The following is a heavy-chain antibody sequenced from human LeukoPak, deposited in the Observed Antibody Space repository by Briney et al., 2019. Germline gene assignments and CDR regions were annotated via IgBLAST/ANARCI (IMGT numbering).Heavy chain of an antibody. J-gene: IGHJ4*02. CDR2: ITWNSGST. D-gene: IGHD3-10*01. CDR3: ANGESYYYASGGGY. V-gene: IGHV3-9*01. Sequence: GGSLRLSCAASGFTFSSPAMTWVRQAPGKGPEWVAGITWNSGSTAYADSVNGRFTISRDNAKNSLFLQMNSLKAEDTAFYFCANGESYYYASGGGYWGQGTLVTVSS. CDR1: GFTFSSPA.